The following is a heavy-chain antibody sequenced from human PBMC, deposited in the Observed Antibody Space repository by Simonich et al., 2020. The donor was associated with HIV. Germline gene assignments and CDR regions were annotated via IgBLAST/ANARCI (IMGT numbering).Heavy chain of an antibody. Sequence: QVQLQQWGAGLLKSSETLSLTCAVYGGSFSGYYWSWIRQPPGKGLEWLGEITYSGRTNYNPALKSRGTISVDTSKSQFSLKLKSVTAADTAVYYCAREVGYYPPHLEENNAFDIWGQGTMVTVSS. D-gene: IGHD3-10*01. J-gene: IGHJ3*02. CDR2: ITYSGRT. V-gene: IGHV4-34*01. CDR1: GGSFSGYY. CDR3: AREVGYYPPHLEENNAFDI.